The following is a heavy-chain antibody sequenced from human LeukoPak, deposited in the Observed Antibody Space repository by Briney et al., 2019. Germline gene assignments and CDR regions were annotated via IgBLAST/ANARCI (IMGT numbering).Heavy chain of an antibody. Sequence: PGGSLRLSCAASGFTFSSYSMSWVRQAPGKGLEWVSHFTSSSTIYYADSVKGRFTISRDNAKNSLYLQMNSLRAEDTAVYYCARESGNGYVDVWGQGTTVTVSS. V-gene: IGHV3-48*04. D-gene: IGHD1-26*01. CDR3: ARESGNGYVDV. CDR2: FTSSSTI. CDR1: GFTFSSYS. J-gene: IGHJ6*02.